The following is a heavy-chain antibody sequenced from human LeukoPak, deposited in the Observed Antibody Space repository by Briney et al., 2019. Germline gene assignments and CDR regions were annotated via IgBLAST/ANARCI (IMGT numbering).Heavy chain of an antibody. J-gene: IGHJ5*02. V-gene: IGHV3-23*01. CDR2: ISGSGGST. D-gene: IGHD3-22*01. CDR3: AKDSEAGYYDSSGWFDP. CDR1: GFTFSSYA. Sequence: GGSLRLSCAASGFTFSSYAMSWVRQAPGKGLERVSAISGSGGSTYYADSVKGRFTISRDNSKNTLYLQMNSLRAEDTAVYYCAKDSEAGYYDSSGWFDPWGQGTLVTVSS.